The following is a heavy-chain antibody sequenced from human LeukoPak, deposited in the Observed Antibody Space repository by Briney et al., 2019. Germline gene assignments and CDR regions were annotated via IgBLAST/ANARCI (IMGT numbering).Heavy chain of an antibody. CDR3: AKARQQLAPFDY. V-gene: IGHV3-23*01. CDR2: ICGSGGST. J-gene: IGHJ4*02. CDR1: GFTFSSYA. D-gene: IGHD6-13*01. Sequence: GGSLRLSCAASGFTFSSYAMSWVRQAPGKGLEWLSVICGSGGSTYYADSVKGRFTISRDNSKNTLYLQMNSLRAEDTAVYYCAKARQQLAPFDYWGQGTLVTVSS.